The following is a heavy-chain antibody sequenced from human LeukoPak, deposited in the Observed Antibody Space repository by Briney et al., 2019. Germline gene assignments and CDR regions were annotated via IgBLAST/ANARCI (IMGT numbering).Heavy chain of an antibody. CDR2: ITSGSSYI. V-gene: IGHV3-21*01. CDR3: ARYSGTYRDY. D-gene: IGHD1-26*01. J-gene: IGHJ4*02. Sequence: GGSLRLSCAASGFTFSSYNMNWVRQAPGKGLEWVSSITSGSSYIFYADSVKGRFTISRDNAKNSLYLQMNSLRAEDTAVYYCARYSGTYRDYWGQGTLVAVS. CDR1: GFTFSSYN.